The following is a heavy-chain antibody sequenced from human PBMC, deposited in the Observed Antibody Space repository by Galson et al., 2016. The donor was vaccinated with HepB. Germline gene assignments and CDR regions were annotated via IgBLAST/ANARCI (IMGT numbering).Heavy chain of an antibody. D-gene: IGHD3-3*01. CDR2: ISQDGSDT. Sequence: SLRLSCAASGFSFRNYVMNWVRQPPGKGLEWVAIISQDGSDTYYEDSVKGRFAISRDNSNNTLYLQMNSLRTGDTAMYYCTKERISIFGVTLVPDSGMDVWGQGNTVTVSS. J-gene: IGHJ6*01. CDR3: TKERISIFGVTLVPDSGMDV. CDR1: GFSFRNYV. V-gene: IGHV3-30*18.